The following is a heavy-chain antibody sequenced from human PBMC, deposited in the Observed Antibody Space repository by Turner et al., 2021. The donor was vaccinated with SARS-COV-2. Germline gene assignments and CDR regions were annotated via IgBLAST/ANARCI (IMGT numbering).Heavy chain of an antibody. Sequence: VQLMESGGGVVQPGRSLRLACAASGFTFSSYEMNWVRQAPGKGLEWVSYISSSGSTIYYADSVKGRFTISRDNAKNSLYLQMNSLRAEDTAVYYCARDTPTYYYDSSGYYTEWYFDYWGQGTLVTVSS. CDR2: ISSSGSTI. V-gene: IGHV3-48*03. CDR1: GFTFSSYE. J-gene: IGHJ4*02. CDR3: ARDTPTYYYDSSGYYTEWYFDY. D-gene: IGHD3-22*01.